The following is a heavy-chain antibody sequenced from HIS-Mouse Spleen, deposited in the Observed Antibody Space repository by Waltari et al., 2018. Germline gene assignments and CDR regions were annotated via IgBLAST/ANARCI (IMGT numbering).Heavy chain of an antibody. J-gene: IGHJ6*02. V-gene: IGHV1-2*02. CDR2: INPNSGGT. CDR3: ARAGVRGNYYYYGMDV. Sequence: QVKLVQSGAEVKKPGASVKVSCKASGYTFTGYYMHWVRQAPGQGLEWMGWINPNSGGTNYAQKFQGRVTMTRDTSISTAYMELSRLRSDDTAVYYCARAGVRGNYYYYGMDVWGQGTTVTVSS. D-gene: IGHD3-10*01. CDR1: GYTFTGYY.